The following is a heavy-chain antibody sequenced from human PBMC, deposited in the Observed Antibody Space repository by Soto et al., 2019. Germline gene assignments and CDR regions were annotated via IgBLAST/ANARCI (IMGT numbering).Heavy chain of an antibody. CDR2: IIPIFGTA. CDR1: GGTFSSYA. V-gene: IGHV1-69*13. Sequence: GASVKVSCKASGGTFSSYAISWVRQAPGQGLEWMGGIIPIFGTANYAQKFQGRVTITADESTSTAYMELSSLRSEDTAVYYCARVAQAYYGSGSYYKFQHWGQGTLVTVSS. CDR3: ARVAQAYYGSGSYYKFQH. J-gene: IGHJ1*01. D-gene: IGHD3-10*01.